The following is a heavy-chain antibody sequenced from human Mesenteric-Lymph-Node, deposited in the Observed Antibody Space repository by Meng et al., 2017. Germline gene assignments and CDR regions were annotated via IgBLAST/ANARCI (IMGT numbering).Heavy chain of an antibody. CDR2: INHSGST. CDR3: ARPRRYYGSGGFDY. CDR1: GGSFSGYY. V-gene: IGHV4-34*01. J-gene: IGHJ4*02. Sequence: ESLKISCAVYGGSFSGYYWSWIRQPPGKGLEWIGEINHSGSTNYNPSLKSRVTISVDTSKNQFSLKLSSVTAADTAVYYCARPRRYYGSGGFDYWGQGTLVTVSS. D-gene: IGHD3-10*01.